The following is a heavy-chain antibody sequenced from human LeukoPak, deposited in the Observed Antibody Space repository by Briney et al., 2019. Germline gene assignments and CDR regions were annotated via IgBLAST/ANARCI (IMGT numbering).Heavy chain of an antibody. J-gene: IGHJ5*02. CDR3: ARDQGDYGSGTFDP. Sequence: GGSLRLSCAASAFTVSSDYMHWVRQAPGNGLEWDSVIYSVGSTYYADSVKGRFTISRDSSNNTLYLQMSSLRPEDTAVYYCARDQGDYGSGTFDPWGQGTLVTVSS. D-gene: IGHD3-10*01. CDR2: IYSVGST. V-gene: IGHV3-66*02. CDR1: AFTVSSDY.